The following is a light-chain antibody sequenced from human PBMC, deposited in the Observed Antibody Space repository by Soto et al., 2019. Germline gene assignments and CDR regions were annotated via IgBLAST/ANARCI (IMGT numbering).Light chain of an antibody. V-gene: IGLV2-14*03. CDR1: SSDVGAYTF. CDR2: DVS. CDR3: SSYTSSSTHV. Sequence: QSVLPQPASVSGSPGQSITISCTGTSSDVGAYTFVSWYQQHPDKVPKLMIFDVSRRPSGVSARFSGSKSGNTASLTISGLQPEDEADYYCSSYTSSSTHVFGSGTQLTVL. J-gene: IGLJ1*01.